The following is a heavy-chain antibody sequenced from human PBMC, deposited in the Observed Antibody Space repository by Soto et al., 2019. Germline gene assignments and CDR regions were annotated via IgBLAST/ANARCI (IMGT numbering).Heavy chain of an antibody. CDR1: GFTFKDYA. J-gene: IGHJ4*02. Sequence: PGGSLRLSCAASGFTFKDYAMHWVRQAPGKGLEWVSGISWNSGSIVYGDSVKGRLTISRDNAKNSLYLQTNSLRAEDTAFYYCAKDISLLPETPDYWGQGTLVTVSS. V-gene: IGHV3-9*01. CDR3: AKDISLLPETPDY. CDR2: ISWNSGSI.